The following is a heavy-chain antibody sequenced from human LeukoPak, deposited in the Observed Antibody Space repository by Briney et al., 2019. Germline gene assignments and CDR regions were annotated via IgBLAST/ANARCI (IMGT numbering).Heavy chain of an antibody. D-gene: IGHD4-17*01. Sequence: GASVKVSFKASGYTFVNYGISWVRQAPGQGLEWMGWISAYNGNTNYAQKFQGRVTITTDTSTSTAYMELRSLRSDGTAVYYCARDESYGDYNNWFDPWGQGTLVTVS. CDR1: GYTFVNYG. V-gene: IGHV1-18*01. CDR3: ARDESYGDYNNWFDP. J-gene: IGHJ5*02. CDR2: ISAYNGNT.